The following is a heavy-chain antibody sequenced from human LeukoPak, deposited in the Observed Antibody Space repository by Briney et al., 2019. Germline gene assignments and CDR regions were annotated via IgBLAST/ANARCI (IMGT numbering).Heavy chain of an antibody. Sequence: GGSLRLSCAPSGFTFSSYAMHWVRQAPGKGLEWVALISYDGSDKYYADSVKGRFTISRDNSKNTLYLQMNSLRAEDTAVYYCARGAYSSSWLNFDYWGQGTLVTVSS. CDR3: ARGAYSSSWLNFDY. V-gene: IGHV3-30*04. J-gene: IGHJ4*02. D-gene: IGHD6-13*01. CDR2: ISYDGSDK. CDR1: GFTFSSYA.